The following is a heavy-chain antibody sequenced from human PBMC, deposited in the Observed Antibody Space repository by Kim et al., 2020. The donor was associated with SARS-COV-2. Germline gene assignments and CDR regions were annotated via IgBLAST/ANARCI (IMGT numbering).Heavy chain of an antibody. D-gene: IGHD6-13*01. CDR3: ARGRGSSSWSYYYYYGMDV. J-gene: IGHJ6*02. V-gene: IGHV4-34*01. CDR2: VNHSGST. Sequence: WIGEVNHSGSTNYHPSLKSRVTISVDTSKNQFSLKLSSVPAADTAVYYCARGRGSSSWSYYYYYGMDVWGQGTTVTVSS.